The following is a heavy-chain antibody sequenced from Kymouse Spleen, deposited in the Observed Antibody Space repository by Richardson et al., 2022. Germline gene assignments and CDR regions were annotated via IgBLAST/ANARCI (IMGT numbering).Heavy chain of an antibody. Sequence: EVQLVESGGGLVKPGGSLRLSCAASGFTFSNAWMSWVRQAPGKGLEWVGRIKSKTDGGTTDYAAPVKGRFTISRDDSKNTLYLQMNSLKTEDTAVYYCTTLVVVGYYGMDVWGQGTTVTVSS. CDR1: GFTFSNAW. D-gene: IGHD2-2*02. CDR3: TTLVVVGYYGMDV. CDR2: IKSKTDGGTT. V-gene: IGHV3-15*01. J-gene: IGHJ6*02.